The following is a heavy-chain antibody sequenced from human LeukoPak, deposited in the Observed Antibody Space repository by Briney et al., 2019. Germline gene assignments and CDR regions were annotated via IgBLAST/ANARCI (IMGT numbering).Heavy chain of an antibody. CDR1: GYSISSGDY. CDR2: IYQSGRT. CDR3: ARFRTNDTSGYYGGSFDY. D-gene: IGHD3-22*01. J-gene: IGHJ4*02. Sequence: PSETLSLTCTVSGYSISSGDYWGWIRQPPGKGLEWIGNIYQSGRTYYNPSLKSRATISVDTSKNQFSLKLSSVTAADTAVYYCARFRTNDTSGYYGGSFDYWGQGTLVTVSS. V-gene: IGHV4-38-2*02.